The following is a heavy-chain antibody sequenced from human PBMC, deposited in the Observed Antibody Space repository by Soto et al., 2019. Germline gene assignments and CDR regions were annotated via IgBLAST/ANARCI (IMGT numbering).Heavy chain of an antibody. CDR2: VYPGDSDP. CDR3: ARINHLGYCTNGVCRKYYYYGMDV. Sequence: GESLKISCKGSGYSFTSYWIGRVRQMPGKGLXXMGIVYPGDSDPRYRQSFHGQVKLSPEKSIRKAYMQWSSLKASDTEMHYCARINHLGYCTNGVCRKYYYYGMDVWGQGTTVTVSS. J-gene: IGHJ6*02. D-gene: IGHD2-8*01. V-gene: IGHV5-51*01. CDR1: GYSFTSYW.